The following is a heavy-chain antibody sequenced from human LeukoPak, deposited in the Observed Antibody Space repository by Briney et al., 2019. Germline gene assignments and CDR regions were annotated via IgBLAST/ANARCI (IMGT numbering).Heavy chain of an antibody. CDR1: GYTFTSYG. Sequence: ASVKVSCKASGYTFTSYGISWVRQAPGQGLEWMGWISAYNSNTNYAQKLQGRVTMTTDTSTSTAYMELRSLRSDDTAVYYCARTTYYYGSGTRTLYFDYWGQGTLVTVSS. CDR2: ISAYNSNT. D-gene: IGHD3-10*01. CDR3: ARTTYYYGSGTRTLYFDY. V-gene: IGHV1-18*01. J-gene: IGHJ4*02.